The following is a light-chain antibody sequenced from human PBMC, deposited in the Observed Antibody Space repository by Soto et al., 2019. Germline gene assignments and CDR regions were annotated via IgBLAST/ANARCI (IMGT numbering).Light chain of an antibody. V-gene: IGKV1-39*01. CDR1: QSISGY. CDR2: AAS. CDR3: QQSHSTTWT. J-gene: IGKJ1*01. Sequence: DIQMTQSPSSLSASVGDRVTITCRASQSISGYLNWYQQKPGKAPKLLIYAASSLQSGVPSRFSGSGSGTDFTLTISSLQREDFATYFCQQSHSTTWTFGQGTKVDNK.